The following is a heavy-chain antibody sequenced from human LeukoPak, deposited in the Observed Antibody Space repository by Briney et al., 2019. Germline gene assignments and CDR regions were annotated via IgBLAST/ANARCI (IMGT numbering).Heavy chain of an antibody. V-gene: IGHV4-59*01. J-gene: IGHJ4*02. D-gene: IGHD2-2*01. CDR1: GGSISSYY. Sequence: SETLSLTCTVSGGSISSYYWSWIRQPPGKGLEWIGYIYYSGSTNYNPSLKSRVTISVDTSKNQFSLKLSSVTAADTAVYYCARTVCSSTSCWFDYWGQGTLVTVSS. CDR2: IYYSGST. CDR3: ARTVCSSTSCWFDY.